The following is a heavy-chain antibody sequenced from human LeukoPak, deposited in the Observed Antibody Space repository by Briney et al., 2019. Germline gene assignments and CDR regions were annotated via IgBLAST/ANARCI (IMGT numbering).Heavy chain of an antibody. J-gene: IGHJ4*02. CDR3: GRDWFLSVDY. Sequence: GGSLRLSCAASGFTFSNAWMNWVRQAPGKGLEWVVRIRTKADGGTTDYAAPVKGRFTISRDDSKNTLYLQMNSLKTEDTAVYYCGRDWFLSVDYWGQGTLVTVSS. D-gene: IGHD3-9*01. V-gene: IGHV3-15*07. CDR2: IRTKADGGTT. CDR1: GFTFSNAW.